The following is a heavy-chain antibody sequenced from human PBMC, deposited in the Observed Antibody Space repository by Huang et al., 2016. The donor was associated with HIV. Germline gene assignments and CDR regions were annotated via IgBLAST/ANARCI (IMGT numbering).Heavy chain of an antibody. CDR3: ARLTSGWYQDY. D-gene: IGHD6-19*01. CDR1: GYIFSNSD. Sequence: QAQLVQSGPEVKKPGASVKVSCQTSGYIFSNSDINWVRQAPGQGLQWMGWLNPNSGKTAYGQNFQGRVTLTRSTSTGAAYMVLNSLTSQDTAVYYCARLTSGWYQDYWGQGTLVTVSS. J-gene: IGHJ4*02. CDR2: LNPNSGKT. V-gene: IGHV1-8*01.